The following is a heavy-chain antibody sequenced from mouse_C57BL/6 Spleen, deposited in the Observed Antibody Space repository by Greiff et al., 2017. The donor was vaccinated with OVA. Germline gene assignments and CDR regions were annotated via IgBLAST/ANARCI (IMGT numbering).Heavy chain of an antibody. CDR2: INPGSGGT. V-gene: IGHV1-54*01. Sequence: QVQLQQSGAELVRPGTSVKVSCKASGYAFTNYLIEWVKQRPGQGLEWIGVINPGSGGTNYNEKFKGKATLTADKSSSTAYMQLSSLTPEDSAVYFCARRNWDGFDYWGQGTTLTVSS. CDR1: GYAFTNYL. J-gene: IGHJ2*01. CDR3: ARRNWDGFDY. D-gene: IGHD4-1*02.